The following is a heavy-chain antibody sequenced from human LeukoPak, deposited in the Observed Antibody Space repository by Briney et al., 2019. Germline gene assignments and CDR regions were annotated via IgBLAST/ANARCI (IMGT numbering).Heavy chain of an antibody. CDR3: AKTSIVGALVY. Sequence: PGGSLRLSCAASGFTFSAYAMNWLRQAPGKGLEWVAVISYDGSNKYYADSVKGRFTISRDNSKNTLYLQMNSLRAEDTAVYYCAKTSIVGALVYWGQGTLVTVSS. V-gene: IGHV3-30*18. CDR2: ISYDGSNK. D-gene: IGHD1-26*01. CDR1: GFTFSAYA. J-gene: IGHJ4*02.